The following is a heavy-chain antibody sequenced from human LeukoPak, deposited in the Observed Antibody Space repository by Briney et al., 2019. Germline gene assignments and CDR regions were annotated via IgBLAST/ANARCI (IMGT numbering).Heavy chain of an antibody. D-gene: IGHD2-2*01. CDR3: ARGYHGFDY. V-gene: IGHV3-33*08. Sequence: GGSLRLSCAASGFTFSTYAMHWVRQAPGKGLEWVAVIWYDGSNKYYADSVKGRFTISRDNSKNTLYLQMNSLRAEDTAVYYCARGYHGFDYWGQGTLVTVSS. CDR2: IWYDGSNK. CDR1: GFTFSTYA. J-gene: IGHJ4*02.